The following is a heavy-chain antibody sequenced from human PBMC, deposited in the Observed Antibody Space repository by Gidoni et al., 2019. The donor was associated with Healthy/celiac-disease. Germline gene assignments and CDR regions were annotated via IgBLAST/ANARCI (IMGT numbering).Heavy chain of an antibody. D-gene: IGHD2-8*02. CDR2: IYYTGST. CDR3: AGGYCTGGVCYSLHAFDI. Sequence: QVQLQESGPGLVKPSQTLSLTCTVSGGSISSGGYYWSWIRQHPGKGLEWIGYIYYTGSTYYNPSLKSRVTISVDTSKNQFSLKLSSVTAADTAVYYCAGGYCTGGVCYSLHAFDIWGQGTMVTVSS. CDR1: GGSISSGGYY. V-gene: IGHV4-31*03. J-gene: IGHJ3*02.